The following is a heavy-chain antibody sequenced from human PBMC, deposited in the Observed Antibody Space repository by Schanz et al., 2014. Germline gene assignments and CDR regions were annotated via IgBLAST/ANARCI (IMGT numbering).Heavy chain of an antibody. J-gene: IGHJ4*02. V-gene: IGHV3-48*04. CDR3: ARPPHDSSGYYPFDY. CDR1: GFTFSSYS. Sequence: EVQLLESGGGLVQPGGSLRLSCAASGFTFSSYSMNWVRQAPGKGLVWVSYVSSSSSYTHYADSVKGRVTISRDNAKNSLYLEMNSLRAEDTAVYYCARPPHDSSGYYPFDYSGQGTLVTVSS. D-gene: IGHD3-22*01. CDR2: VSSSSSYT.